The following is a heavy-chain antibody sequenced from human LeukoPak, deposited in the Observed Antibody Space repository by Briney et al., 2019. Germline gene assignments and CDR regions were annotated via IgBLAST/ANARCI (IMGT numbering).Heavy chain of an antibody. D-gene: IGHD3-3*01. Sequence: SETLSLTCTVSGGSINNYYWNWIRQPPGNRLEWIGEINHSGSTNYNPSLKSRVTISVDTSKNQFSLKLSSVTAADTAVYYCARGTRDTVLRFLEWSRRTAFDYWGQGTLVTVSS. CDR2: INHSGST. CDR1: GGSINNYY. CDR3: ARGTRDTVLRFLEWSRRTAFDY. J-gene: IGHJ4*02. V-gene: IGHV4-34*01.